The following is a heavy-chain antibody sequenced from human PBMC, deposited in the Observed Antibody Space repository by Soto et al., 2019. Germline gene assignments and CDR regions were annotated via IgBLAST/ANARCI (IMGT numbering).Heavy chain of an antibody. CDR3: AKDNYDYVWGSSPGFDY. CDR2: ISYDGSNK. CDR1: GFTFSSYG. V-gene: IGHV3-30*18. J-gene: IGHJ4*02. Sequence: PGGSLRLSCAASGFTFSSYGMHWVRQAPGKGLEWVAVISYDGSNKYYADSVKGRFTISRDNSKNTLYLQMNSLRAEDTAVYYCAKDNYDYVWGSSPGFDYWGQGTLVTVSS. D-gene: IGHD3-16*01.